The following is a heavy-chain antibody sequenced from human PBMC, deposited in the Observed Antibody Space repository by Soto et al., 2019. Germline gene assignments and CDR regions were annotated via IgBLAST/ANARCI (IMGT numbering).Heavy chain of an antibody. J-gene: IGHJ4*02. CDR2: IIPVFGTP. CDR3: ARGDSPYVWFNEF. V-gene: IGHV1-69*01. D-gene: IGHD3-16*01. Sequence: QEQLVQSGAEVKRPGSSVKVSCKDSGGLFSSYAISWVRQAPGQGLEWMGGIIPVFGTPYYAQKFQGRVTISADESTNTAYLELSSLTSGDTAIYYCARGDSPYVWFNEFWGPGSLVTVSS. CDR1: GGLFSSYA.